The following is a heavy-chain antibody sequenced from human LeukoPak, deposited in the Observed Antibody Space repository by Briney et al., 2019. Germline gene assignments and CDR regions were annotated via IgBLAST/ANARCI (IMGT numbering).Heavy chain of an antibody. Sequence: SETLSLTCTVSGGSINSYYWSWIRQPPGKGLEWIGYISYSGSANYNPSLKSRVSISVDKSKNQFFLKLNSVTAADTALYYCASRSSIWSGYQDTLYYFDSWGQGTLVTVSS. D-gene: IGHD3-3*01. CDR3: ASRSSIWSGYQDTLYYFDS. CDR1: GGSINSYY. V-gene: IGHV4-59*01. CDR2: ISYSGSA. J-gene: IGHJ4*02.